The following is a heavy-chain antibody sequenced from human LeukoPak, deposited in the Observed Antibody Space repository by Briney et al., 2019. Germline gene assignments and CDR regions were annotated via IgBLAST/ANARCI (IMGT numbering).Heavy chain of an antibody. CDR3: ARLGLTMNYAYVWGSYRYTTWFDP. CDR2: IYYSGST. Sequence: SETLSLTCTVSGGSISSYYWSWIRQPPGKGLEWMGYIYYSGSTNYNPSLKSRVTRSVDTSKNQFSLKLSSVTAADTAVYYCARLGLTMNYAYVWGSYRYTTWFDPWGTGTLVTVSS. J-gene: IGHJ5*02. V-gene: IGHV4-59*08. CDR1: GGSISSYY. D-gene: IGHD3-16*02.